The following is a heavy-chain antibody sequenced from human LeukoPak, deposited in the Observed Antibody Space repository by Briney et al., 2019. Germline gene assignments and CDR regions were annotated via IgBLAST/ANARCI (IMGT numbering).Heavy chain of an antibody. Sequence: SETLSLTCTVSGGSISSSSYYWGWIRQPPGKGLEWIGSIYYSGSTYYNPSLRSRVTISVDTSKNQFSLKLSSVTAADTAVYYCARVMMADLSRDPRYYFDYWGQGTLVTVSS. CDR1: GGSISSSSYY. V-gene: IGHV4-39*07. CDR3: ARVMMADLSRDPRYYFDY. J-gene: IGHJ4*02. CDR2: IYYSGST. D-gene: IGHD5-24*01.